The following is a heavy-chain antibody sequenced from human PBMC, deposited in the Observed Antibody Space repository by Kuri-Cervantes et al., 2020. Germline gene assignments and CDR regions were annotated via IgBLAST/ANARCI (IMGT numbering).Heavy chain of an antibody. V-gene: IGHV1-8*01. CDR1: GYTFTSYD. CDR3: ARVGRHYDILTGLLEAFDI. CDR2: MNPNSGNT. Sequence: ASVKVFCKASGYTFTSYDINWVRQATGQGLEWMGWMNPNSGNTGYAQKFQGRVTMTRNTSISTAYMELSSLRSEDTAVYYCARVGRHYDILTGLLEAFDIWGQGTMVTVSS. D-gene: IGHD3-9*01. J-gene: IGHJ3*02.